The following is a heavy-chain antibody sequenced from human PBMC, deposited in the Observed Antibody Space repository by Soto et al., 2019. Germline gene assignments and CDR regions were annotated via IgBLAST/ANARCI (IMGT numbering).Heavy chain of an antibody. CDR1: GFTFSSYG. Sequence: GGSLRLSCAASGFTFSSYGMHWVRQAPGKGLEWVAVIWYDGSNKYYADSVKGRFTISRDNSKNTLYLQMNSLRAEDTAVYYCARDLEGSLKGAAAGLWGQGTLVTVSS. J-gene: IGHJ4*02. CDR3: ARDLEGSLKGAAAGL. D-gene: IGHD6-13*01. V-gene: IGHV3-33*01. CDR2: IWYDGSNK.